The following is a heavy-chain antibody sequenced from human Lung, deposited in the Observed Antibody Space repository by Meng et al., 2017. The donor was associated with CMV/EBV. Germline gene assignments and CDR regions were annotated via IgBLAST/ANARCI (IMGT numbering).Heavy chain of an antibody. CDR3: AKDRIAVVPKGGLIRPRVDYYYGMDV. Sequence: GSLKISCVASGFTFSRNAMHWVRQAPGKGLEWVAFIRYDGSNKYYADSVKGRFTISRDNSKNTVYVQMNSLRAEDTAVYYCAKDRIAVVPKGGLIRPRVDYYYGMDVWGQGTTVTVSS. D-gene: IGHD6-19*01. V-gene: IGHV3-30*02. CDR2: IRYDGSNK. CDR1: GFTFSRNA. J-gene: IGHJ6*02.